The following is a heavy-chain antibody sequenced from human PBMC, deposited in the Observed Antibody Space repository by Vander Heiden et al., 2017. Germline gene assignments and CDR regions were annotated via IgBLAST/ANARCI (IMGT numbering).Heavy chain of an antibody. D-gene: IGHD2-2*01. J-gene: IGHJ6*02. CDR3: ARADCSSTSCYLYYYYGMDV. Sequence: QVQLVQSGAEVKKPGSSVKVSCQASGGTFSSYAISWVRQAPGQGLEWMGGIIPIFGTANYAQKFQGRVTITADESTSTAYMELSSLRSEDTAVYYCARADCSSTSCYLYYYYGMDVWGQGTTVTVSS. CDR2: IIPIFGTA. CDR1: GGTFSSYA. V-gene: IGHV1-69*01.